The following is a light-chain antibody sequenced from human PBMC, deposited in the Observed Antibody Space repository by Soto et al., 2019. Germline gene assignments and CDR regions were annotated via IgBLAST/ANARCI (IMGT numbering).Light chain of an antibody. J-gene: IGLJ3*02. Sequence: QSVLTQPPSASGSPGQSVTISCTGTSSDVGGYNYVSWYQQHPGKAPKLVIYEVSERPSGVPGRFSGSKSGNTASLTVSGLQTEDEADYYCSSYAGINNLVFGGGTKLTVL. V-gene: IGLV2-8*01. CDR1: SSDVGGYNY. CDR3: SSYAGINNLV. CDR2: EVS.